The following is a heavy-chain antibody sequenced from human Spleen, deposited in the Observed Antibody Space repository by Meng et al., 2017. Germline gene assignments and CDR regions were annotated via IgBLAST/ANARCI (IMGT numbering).Heavy chain of an antibody. J-gene: IGHJ5*02. D-gene: IGHD3-3*01. V-gene: IGHV4-34*01. CDR3: VYFWSGYFT. Sequence: VHLRQPGAGLAKASGTLYLTCAGFGGSLSGYYCNWFRKPPGKRLEWIGGSDHFGNTIYNPSLKGRLTISVDTSKNQISLRLSSVIAADTAVYYCVYFWSGYFTSGQGTLVTVSS. CDR1: GGSLSGYY. CDR2: SDHFGNT.